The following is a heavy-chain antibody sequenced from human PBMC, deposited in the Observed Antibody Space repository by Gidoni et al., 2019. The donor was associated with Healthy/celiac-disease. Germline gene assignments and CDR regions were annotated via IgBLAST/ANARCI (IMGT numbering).Heavy chain of an antibody. J-gene: IGHJ3*02. V-gene: IGHV3-23*01. CDR2: ISGSGGST. D-gene: IGHD3-22*01. CDR1: GFIFSSYA. CDR3: AKGSLITMIVVANTQGAFDI. Sequence: EVQMWESGGGWVQPGGSLRLSCAASGFIFSSYAMSWVRQAPGKGLEWVSAISGSGGSTYYADSVKGRFTISRDNSKNTLYLQMNSLRAEDTAVYYCAKGSLITMIVVANTQGAFDIWGQGTMVTVSS.